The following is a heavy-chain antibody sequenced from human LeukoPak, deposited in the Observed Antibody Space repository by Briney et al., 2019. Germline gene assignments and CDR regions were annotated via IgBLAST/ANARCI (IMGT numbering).Heavy chain of an antibody. J-gene: IGHJ4*02. V-gene: IGHV4-61*02. D-gene: IGHD3-22*01. CDR1: GGSISSGSYY. CDR2: IYTSGST. CDR3: ARASYYYDSSGYLTLDY. Sequence: PSETLSLTCTVSGGSISSGSYYWSWIRQPAGKGLEWIGRIYTSGSTNYNPSLKSRVTISVDTSKNQSSLKLSSVTAADTAVYYCARASYYYDSSGYLTLDYWGQGTLVTVSS.